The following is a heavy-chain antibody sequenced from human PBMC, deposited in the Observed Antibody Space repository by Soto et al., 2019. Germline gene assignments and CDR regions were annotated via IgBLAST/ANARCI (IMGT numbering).Heavy chain of an antibody. CDR3: ARRDNWGSEFDY. D-gene: IGHD7-27*01. Sequence: PGESLKISCKGSGYSFTSYWIGWVRQMPGKGLEWMTLIQPGDSDTRYSPSFRGQVTVSVDKSTSTDYLQWRSLKASDTAMYYCARRDNWGSEFDYWGQGTLVTVSS. V-gene: IGHV5-51*01. CDR2: IQPGDSDT. J-gene: IGHJ4*02. CDR1: GYSFTSYW.